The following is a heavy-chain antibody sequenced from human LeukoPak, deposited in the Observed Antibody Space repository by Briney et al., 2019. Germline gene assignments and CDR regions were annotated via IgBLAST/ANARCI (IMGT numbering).Heavy chain of an antibody. Sequence: ASVKVSFKASGYTFSSYGISWVRQAPGQGLEWMGWIRTYNGNTNYAQNLQGRVTMTTDTSTSTAYMELRDLRSDDTAVYYCARGVDWFDPWGQGTLVTVSS. J-gene: IGHJ5*02. CDR2: IRTYNGNT. CDR1: GYTFSSYG. CDR3: ARGVDWFDP. V-gene: IGHV1-18*01.